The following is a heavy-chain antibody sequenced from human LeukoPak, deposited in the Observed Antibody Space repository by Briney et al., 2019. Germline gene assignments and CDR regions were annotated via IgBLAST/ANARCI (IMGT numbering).Heavy chain of an antibody. Sequence: GESLRISCKGSGYSFTTYWISWVRQMPGKGLEWMGRIDPSDSYTKYSPSFQGHVTISADKSISTAYLQWSGLKASDTAMYYCARRDRSGWYDFDYWGQGTLVTVSS. CDR2: IDPSDSYT. D-gene: IGHD6-19*01. J-gene: IGHJ4*02. CDR1: GYSFTTYW. CDR3: ARRDRSGWYDFDY. V-gene: IGHV5-10-1*01.